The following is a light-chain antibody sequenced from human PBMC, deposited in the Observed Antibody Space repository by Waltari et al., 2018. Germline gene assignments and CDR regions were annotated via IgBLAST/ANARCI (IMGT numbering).Light chain of an antibody. J-gene: IGLJ2*01. CDR2: DDS. CDR1: YIETKS. Sequence: YVLTQPPSVSVAPGQTARIACGGNYIETKSVNWYQQKPGQAPVLVVFDDSDRPSGSPERLSGSNSGNTATLTISRVEAGDEADYYCQVWDSGSYHLVFGGGTKLTVL. V-gene: IGLV3-21*02. CDR3: QVWDSGSYHLV.